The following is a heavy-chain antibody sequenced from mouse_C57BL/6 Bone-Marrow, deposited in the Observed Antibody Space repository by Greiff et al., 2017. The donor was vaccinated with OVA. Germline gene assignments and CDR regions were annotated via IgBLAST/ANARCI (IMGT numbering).Heavy chain of an antibody. J-gene: IGHJ3*01. CDR3: ARGYSPWFAY. CDR2: ISDGGSYT. Sequence: EVKLVESGGGLVKPGGSLKLSCAASGFTFSSYAMSWVRQTPEKRLEWVATISDGGSYTYYPDNVKGRFTISRDNAKNNLYLQMSHLKSEDTAMYYCARGYSPWFAYWGQGTLVTVSA. V-gene: IGHV5-4*03. CDR1: GFTFSSYA.